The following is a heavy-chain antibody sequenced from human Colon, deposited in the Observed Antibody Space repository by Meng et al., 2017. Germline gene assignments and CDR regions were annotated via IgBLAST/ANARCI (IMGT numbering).Heavy chain of an antibody. CDR1: GFTLSTYA. V-gene: IGHV3-33*01. D-gene: IGHD6-13*01. Sequence: GESLKISCAASGFTLSTYAMHWVRQAPGKGLEWVAVIWYDGSLKLYGDRVKGRFAISRDNSKNAVYLEVNSLRAEATAVYYCARGGIATSGTALDYWGQGTLVTVSS. J-gene: IGHJ4*02. CDR2: IWYDGSLK. CDR3: ARGGIATSGTALDY.